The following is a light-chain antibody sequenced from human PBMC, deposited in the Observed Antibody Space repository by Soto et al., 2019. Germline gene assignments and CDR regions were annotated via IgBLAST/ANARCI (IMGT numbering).Light chain of an antibody. V-gene: IGKV3-15*01. CDR2: AAS. Sequence: EKVMTQSPATLSVSPGERATLSCRASQSVSNNLAWYQQKPGQSPRLLIYAASTRATGIPARFSGSGSGTEFTLTISSLQSEDFAVYYCQQYNNWPQTFGQGTKVDNK. CDR1: QSVSNN. J-gene: IGKJ1*01. CDR3: QQYNNWPQT.